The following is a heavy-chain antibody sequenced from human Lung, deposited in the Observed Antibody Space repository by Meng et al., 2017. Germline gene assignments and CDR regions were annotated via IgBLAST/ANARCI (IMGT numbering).Heavy chain of an antibody. D-gene: IGHD2-8*02. V-gene: IGHV1-18*01. Sequence: QVQLVQSGAEIKKPGASGKVACKASADTFANYAIRWVRQAPGQGLEWMGRISTHNGNTNYALKLQGRVTVTTDTSTSTAYMELRNLRSDDTAIYYCATARFSFLLGFDYWGQGTLVTVSS. CDR3: ATARFSFLLGFDY. CDR2: ISTHNGNT. J-gene: IGHJ4*02. CDR1: ADTFANYA.